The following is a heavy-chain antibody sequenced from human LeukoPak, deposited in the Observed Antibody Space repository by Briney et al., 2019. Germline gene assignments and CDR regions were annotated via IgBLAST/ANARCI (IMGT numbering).Heavy chain of an antibody. CDR1: GYTLTELS. J-gene: IGHJ5*02. V-gene: IGHV1-24*01. CDR3: ATISRFLEWSSHWFDP. CDR2: FDPEDGET. D-gene: IGHD3-3*01. Sequence: ASVKVSCKVSGYTLTELSMHWVRQAPGKGLEWMGGFDPEDGETIYAQKFQGRVTMIEDTSTDTAYMELSSLRSEDTAVYHCATISRFLEWSSHWFDPWGQGTLVTVSS.